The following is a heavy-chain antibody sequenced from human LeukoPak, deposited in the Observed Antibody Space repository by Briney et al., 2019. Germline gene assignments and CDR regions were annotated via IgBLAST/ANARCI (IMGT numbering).Heavy chain of an antibody. Sequence: GGSLRLSCAASGFTFSSYGMHWVRQAPGKGLEWVAVIWYDGSNKYYADSVKGRFTISRDNSKNTLYLQMNSLRAEDTAVYYCAKGTLGAVADPFDYWGQGTLVTVSS. V-gene: IGHV3-33*06. CDR2: IWYDGSNK. CDR3: AKGTLGAVADPFDY. D-gene: IGHD6-19*01. CDR1: GFTFSSYG. J-gene: IGHJ4*02.